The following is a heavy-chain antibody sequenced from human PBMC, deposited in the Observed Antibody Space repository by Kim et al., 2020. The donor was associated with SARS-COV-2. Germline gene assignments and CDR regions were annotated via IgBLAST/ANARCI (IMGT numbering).Heavy chain of an antibody. CDR3: ARDGSGSYYTYYFDY. J-gene: IGHJ4*02. CDR1: GFTFSSYG. Sequence: GGSLRLSCAASGFTFSSYGMHWVRQAPGKGLEWVAVISYDGSNKYYADSVKGRFTISRDNSKNTLYLQMNSLRAEDTAVYYCARDGSGSYYTYYFDYWGQGTLVTVSS. D-gene: IGHD3-10*01. CDR2: ISYDGSNK. V-gene: IGHV3-33*05.